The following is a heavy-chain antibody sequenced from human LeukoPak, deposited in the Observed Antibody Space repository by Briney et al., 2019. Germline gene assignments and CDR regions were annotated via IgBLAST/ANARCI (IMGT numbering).Heavy chain of an antibody. CDR3: ARDLNWETY. J-gene: IGHJ4*02. CDR2: IKTDGSQI. D-gene: IGHD7-27*01. CDR1: GFTFGDYA. Sequence: PGGSLRLSCTASGFTFGDYAMTWVRQAPGKGLEWVANIKTDGSQIYYVGSVKGRFTISRDNAKNSLYLQMNSLRAEDTAVYYCARDLNWETYWGQGTLVSVSS. V-gene: IGHV3-7*01.